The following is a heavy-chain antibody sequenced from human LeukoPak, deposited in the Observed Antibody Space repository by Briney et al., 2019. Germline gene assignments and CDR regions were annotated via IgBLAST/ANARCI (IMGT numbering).Heavy chain of an antibody. CDR3: ARENRITMIVVVISTTVFDY. V-gene: IGHV4-59*05. D-gene: IGHD3-22*01. CDR2: IYYSGST. Sequence: PGGSLRLSCAASGFTFSSYSMTWVRQAPGKGLEWIGSIYYSGSTYYNPSLKSRVTISVDTSKNQFSLKLSSVTAADTAVYYCARENRITMIVVVISTTVFDYWGQGTLVTVSS. CDR1: GFTFSSYS. J-gene: IGHJ4*02.